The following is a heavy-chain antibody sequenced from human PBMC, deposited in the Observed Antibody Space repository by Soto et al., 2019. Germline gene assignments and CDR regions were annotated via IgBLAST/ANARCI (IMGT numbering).Heavy chain of an antibody. Sequence: GGSLSLSCTASGFTFGDYAINWVRQAPGKGLEWLGFIRNDIYDETTEYAASVKGRIIISRDDSKSMAYLQMDSLKTEDTGVYYCTRGRDGYNPYYFLYWGQGALVTVSS. CDR1: GFTFGDYA. CDR3: TRGRDGYNPYYFLY. CDR2: IRNDIYDETT. D-gene: IGHD5-12*01. V-gene: IGHV3-49*04. J-gene: IGHJ4*02.